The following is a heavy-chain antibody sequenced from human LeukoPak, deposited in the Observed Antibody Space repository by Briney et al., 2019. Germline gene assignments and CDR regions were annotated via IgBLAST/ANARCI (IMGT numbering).Heavy chain of an antibody. J-gene: IGHJ4*02. CDR2: IYYSGST. V-gene: IGHV4-59*12. D-gene: IGHD3-3*01. CDR3: ARDINDFWSGPFDY. CDR1: GGSISSYY. Sequence: SETLSLTCTVSGGSISSYYWSWIRQPPGKGLEWIGYIYYSGSTNYNPSLKSRVTMSVDTSKNQFSLKLSSVTAADTAVYYCARDINDFWSGPFDYWGQGTLVTVSS.